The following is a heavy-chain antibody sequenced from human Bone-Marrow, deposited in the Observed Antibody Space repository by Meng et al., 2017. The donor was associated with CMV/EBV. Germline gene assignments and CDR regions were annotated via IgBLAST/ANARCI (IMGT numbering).Heavy chain of an antibody. Sequence: ETLSLTCAASGFTFRNYWMSWVRQAPGKGLEWVANIKGDGSDKGYVDSVKGRFTISRDNARNSLYMEMNSLRAEDTAVYYCVPHDCAMDVWGQGTTVTVPS. J-gene: IGHJ6*02. V-gene: IGHV3-7*01. CDR3: VPHDCAMDV. CDR1: GFTFRNYW. CDR2: IKGDGSDK.